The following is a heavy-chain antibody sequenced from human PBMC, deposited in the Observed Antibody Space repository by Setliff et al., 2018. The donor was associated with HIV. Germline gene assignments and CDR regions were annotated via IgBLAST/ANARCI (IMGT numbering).Heavy chain of an antibody. CDR2: IFPFFGSA. CDR3: ARGLDVGATKGYYYYYMDV. Sequence: SVKVSCKASGGTFSSYGVNWVRQAPGQGLEWMGGIFPFFGSANYAQKFQGRVTITADVSTSTIYMELSSLTSEDTAVYYCARGLDVGATKGYYYYYMDVWGKGTTVTVSS. CDR1: GGTFSSYG. V-gene: IGHV1-69*13. D-gene: IGHD1-26*01. J-gene: IGHJ6*03.